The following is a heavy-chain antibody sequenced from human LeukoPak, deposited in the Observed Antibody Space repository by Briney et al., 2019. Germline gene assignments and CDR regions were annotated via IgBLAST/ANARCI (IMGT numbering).Heavy chain of an antibody. D-gene: IGHD3-22*01. CDR2: INHSGST. CDR1: GGSFSGYY. J-gene: IGHJ6*02. CDR3: ARGPYYYDSSGYYSYYYYGMDV. V-gene: IGHV4-34*01. Sequence: SETLSLTCAVYGGSFSGYYWSWIRQPPGKGLEWIGEINHSGSTNYNPSLKSRVTISVDTSKNQFSLKLSSVTAADTAVYYCARGPYYYDSSGYYSYYYYGMDVWGQGTTVTVSS.